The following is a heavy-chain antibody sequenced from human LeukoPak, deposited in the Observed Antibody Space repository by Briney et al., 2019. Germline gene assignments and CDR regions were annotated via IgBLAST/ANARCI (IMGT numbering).Heavy chain of an antibody. V-gene: IGHV4-4*02. J-gene: IGHJ4*02. CDR2: IYHSGST. Sequence: SETLSLTCAVSGGSISSSNWWSWVRQPPGKGLEWIGEIYHSGSTNYNPSLKSRVTISVDKSKNQFSLKLSSVTAADTAVYYCARFGGGIAAAGVKTNFDYWGQGTLVTVSS. D-gene: IGHD6-13*01. CDR3: ARFGGGIAAAGVKTNFDY. CDR1: GGSISSSNW.